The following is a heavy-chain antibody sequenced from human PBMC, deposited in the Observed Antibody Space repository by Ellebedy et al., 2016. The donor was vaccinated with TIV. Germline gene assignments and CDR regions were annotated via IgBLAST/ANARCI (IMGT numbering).Heavy chain of an antibody. D-gene: IGHD7-27*01. CDR1: GYLFTSLW. J-gene: IGHJ3*01. Sequence: GESLKISCQASGYLFTSLWIGWVRQMPGKGLEWMAIIFPSDSDSDVRYRPSAQGHVTISADTSTNTAYLPWTRLEVSDTATYFCATVGSATGVYDVWGPGTPVTVS. CDR3: ATVGSATGVYDV. CDR2: IFPSDSDSDV. V-gene: IGHV5-51*01.